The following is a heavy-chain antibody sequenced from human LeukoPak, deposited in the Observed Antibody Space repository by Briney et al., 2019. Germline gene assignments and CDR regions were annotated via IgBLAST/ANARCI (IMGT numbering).Heavy chain of an antibody. CDR2: IYYSGST. Sequence: PSETLSLTCTVSGASISSGDYLWSWIRQPPGMGLEWIGNIYYSGSTNYNASLKSRVTISIDTSKNQFSLKLSSVTAADTAVYYCARVDNWNLPGGFDYWGQGTLVTVSS. CDR3: ARVDNWNLPGGFDY. D-gene: IGHD1-20*01. CDR1: GASISSGDYL. J-gene: IGHJ4*02. V-gene: IGHV4-30-4*01.